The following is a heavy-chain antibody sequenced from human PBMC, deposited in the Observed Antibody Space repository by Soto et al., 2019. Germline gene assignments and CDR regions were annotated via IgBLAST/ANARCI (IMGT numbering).Heavy chain of an antibody. CDR1: GGTFSSYA. V-gene: IGHV1-69*12. CDR2: IIPIFGTA. J-gene: IGHJ6*02. CDR3: ARAGYGDTDDDYYGMDV. D-gene: IGHD4-17*01. Sequence: QVQLVQSGAEVKKPGSSVKVSCKASGGTFSSYAISWVRQAPGQGLEWMGGIIPIFGTANYAQKFQGRVTITADESKSTAYIELSSLRSDDTAVYYCARAGYGDTDDDYYGMDVWGQGTTVTVSS.